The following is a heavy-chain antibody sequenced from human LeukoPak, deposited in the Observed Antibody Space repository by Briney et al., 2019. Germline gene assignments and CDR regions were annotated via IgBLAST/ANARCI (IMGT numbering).Heavy chain of an antibody. CDR2: ISSSSSYI. J-gene: IGHJ6*03. CDR1: GFTFSSYS. Sequence: GGSLRLSCAASGFTFSSYSMNWVRQAPGKGLEWVSSISSSSSYIYYADSVKGRFTISRDNAKNSLYLQMNSLRAEDTAVYYCARGGIAAASYMDVWGKGTTVTVSS. D-gene: IGHD6-13*01. V-gene: IGHV3-21*01. CDR3: ARGGIAAASYMDV.